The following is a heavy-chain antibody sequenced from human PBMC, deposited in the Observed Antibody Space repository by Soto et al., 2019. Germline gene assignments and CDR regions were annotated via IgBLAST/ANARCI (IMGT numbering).Heavy chain of an antibody. CDR3: VSQRTTVPTQAYFDY. CDR1: GGSVTNSSYY. Sequence: SETLSLTCTVSGGSVTNSSYYWGWIRQSPGKGLEWIGSVYYRGRSYSKSSVKSRVTISVDTSKNRFSLSLNSVTASDTAVYFCVSQRTTVPTQAYFDYWGPGALVTVPS. V-gene: IGHV4-39*01. CDR2: VYYRGRS. J-gene: IGHJ4*02. D-gene: IGHD4-17*01.